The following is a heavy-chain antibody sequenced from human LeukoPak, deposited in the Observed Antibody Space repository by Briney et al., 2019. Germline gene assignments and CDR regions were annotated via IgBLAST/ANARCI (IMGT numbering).Heavy chain of an antibody. CDR3: AKYGSSPPGGFDY. D-gene: IGHD6-6*01. J-gene: IGHJ4*02. V-gene: IGHV3-30-3*02. CDR1: GFTFSSYA. Sequence: GGSLRLSCAASGFTFSSYAMHWVRQAPGKGLEWVAVISYDGSNKYYADSVKGRFTISRDNSKNTLYLQMNSLRAEDTAVYYCAKYGSSPPGGFDYWGQGTLVTVSS. CDR2: ISYDGSNK.